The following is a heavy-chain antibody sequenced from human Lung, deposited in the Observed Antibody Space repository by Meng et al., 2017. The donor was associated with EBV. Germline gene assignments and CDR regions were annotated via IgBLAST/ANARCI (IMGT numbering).Heavy chain of an antibody. V-gene: IGHV3-74*01. CDR1: GFTLGSYW. CDR3: AKDCFGDKDS. D-gene: IGHD2-21*01. J-gene: IGHJ4*02. Sequence: EVQVMESGGGLVQPGGSLRLSCAASGFTLGSYWVHWVRQAPGKGLVWVSRINTDGSVINYADSVKGRFTISRDNAKNTVYLQMNNLRAEDTAAYYCAKDCFGDKDSWDQGTRGTGAS. CDR2: INTDGSVI.